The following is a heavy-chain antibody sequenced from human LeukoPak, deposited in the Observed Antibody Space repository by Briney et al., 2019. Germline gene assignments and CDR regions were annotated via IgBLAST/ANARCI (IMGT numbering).Heavy chain of an antibody. CDR3: ARDRGAARPTTQYYYYGMDV. CDR2: IYSSGST. Sequence: NPSETLSLTCTVSGGSISSYYWSWIRQPAGKGLEWIGRIYSSGSTNYSPSLKSRVTMSVDTSKNQFSLKMSSMTAADTAVYYCARDRGAARPTTQYYYYGMDVWGQGTTVTVSS. V-gene: IGHV4-4*07. CDR1: GGSISSYY. J-gene: IGHJ6*02. D-gene: IGHD6-13*01.